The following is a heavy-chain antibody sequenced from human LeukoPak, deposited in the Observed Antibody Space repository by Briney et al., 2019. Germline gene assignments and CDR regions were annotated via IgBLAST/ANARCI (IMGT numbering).Heavy chain of an antibody. V-gene: IGHV1-18*01. CDR2: ISAYNGNT. D-gene: IGHD6-19*01. J-gene: IGHJ6*03. Sequence: GASEKVSCKASGYTFTSYGISWVRQAPGQGLEWMGWISAYNGNTNYAQKLQGRVTMTTDTSTSTAYMELRSLRSDDTAVYYCARDSGSGWYPPFFYYYYYMDVWGKGTTVTVSS. CDR3: ARDSGSGWYPPFFYYYYYMDV. CDR1: GYTFTSYG.